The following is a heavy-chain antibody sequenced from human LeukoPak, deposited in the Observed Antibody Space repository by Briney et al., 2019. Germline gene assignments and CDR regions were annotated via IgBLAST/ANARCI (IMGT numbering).Heavy chain of an antibody. CDR2: INSDGSST. CDR1: GFTFSSYW. V-gene: IGHV3-74*01. Sequence: GGSLRVSCAASGFTFSSYWMHWVRQAPGKGLVWVSRINSDGSSTSYADSVKGRFTISRDNAKNTLYLQMNSLRAEDTAVYYCARVLYSSGWYYFDYWGQGTLVTVSS. D-gene: IGHD6-19*01. J-gene: IGHJ4*02. CDR3: ARVLYSSGWYYFDY.